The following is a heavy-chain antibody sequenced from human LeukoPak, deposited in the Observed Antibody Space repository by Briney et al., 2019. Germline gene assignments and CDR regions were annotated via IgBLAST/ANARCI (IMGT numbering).Heavy chain of an antibody. CDR3: ARHEPDIVVVVAATPWGPFDY. V-gene: IGHV4-39*01. Sequence: SETLSLTCTVSGGSISSSSCYWGWIRQPPGKGLEWIGSIYYSGSTYYNPSLKGRVTISVDTSKNQFSLKLSSVTAADTAVYYCARHEPDIVVVVAATPWGPFDYWGQGTLVTVSS. J-gene: IGHJ4*02. D-gene: IGHD2-15*01. CDR2: IYYSGST. CDR1: GGSISSSSCY.